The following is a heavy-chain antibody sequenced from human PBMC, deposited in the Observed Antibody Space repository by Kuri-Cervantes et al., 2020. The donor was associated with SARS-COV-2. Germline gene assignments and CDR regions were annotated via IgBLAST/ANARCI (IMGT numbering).Heavy chain of an antibody. V-gene: IGHV4-38-2*01. CDR2: IYHSGST. Sequence: GSLRLSCAVSGYSISSGYYWGWIRQPPGKGLEWIGSIYHSGSTYYNPPLKTRVTISVDTSKNQFSLKLSSVTAADTAVYYCARLTTGNYYDSSGYYPRGYFDYWGQGTLVTVSS. D-gene: IGHD3-22*01. J-gene: IGHJ4*02. CDR1: GYSISSGYY. CDR3: ARLTTGNYYDSSGYYPRGYFDY.